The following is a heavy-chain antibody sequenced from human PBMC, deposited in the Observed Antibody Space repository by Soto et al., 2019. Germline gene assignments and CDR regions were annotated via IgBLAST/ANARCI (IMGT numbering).Heavy chain of an antibody. CDR2: IWYDGSNK. V-gene: IGHV3-33*01. CDR1: GFTFSSYG. CDR3: ARGGYGDYPDLFDY. Sequence: QVQLVESGGGVVQPGRSLRLSCAASGFTFSSYGMHWVRQAPGKGLEWVAVIWYDGSNKYYADSVKGRFTISRDNSKNTLYLQMNSLIAEDTAVYYCARGGYGDYPDLFDYWGQGTLVTVSS. D-gene: IGHD4-17*01. J-gene: IGHJ4*02.